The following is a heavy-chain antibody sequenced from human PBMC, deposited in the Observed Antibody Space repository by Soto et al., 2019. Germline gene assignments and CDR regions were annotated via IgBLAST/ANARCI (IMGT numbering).Heavy chain of an antibody. V-gene: IGHV1-8*01. CDR3: ARAPFNYDFWSGYYSKGWFDP. CDR2: MNPNSGNT. Sequence: ASVKVSCKASGYTFTSYDINWVRQATGQGLEWMGWMNPNSGNTGYAQKFQGRVTMTRNTSISTAYMELSSLRSEDTAVYYCARAPFNYDFWSGYYSKGWFDPWGQGTLVTVSS. D-gene: IGHD3-3*01. CDR1: GYTFTSYD. J-gene: IGHJ5*02.